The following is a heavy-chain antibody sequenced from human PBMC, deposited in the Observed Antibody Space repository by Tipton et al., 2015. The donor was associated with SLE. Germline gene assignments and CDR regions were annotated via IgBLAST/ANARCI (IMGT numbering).Heavy chain of an antibody. CDR2: ISYDGSNK. V-gene: IGHV3-30*18. D-gene: IGHD3-10*01. Sequence: SLRLSCAASGFTFSSYGMHWVRQAPGKGLEWVAVISYDGSNKYYADSVKGRFTISRDNSKNTLYLQMNSLRAEDTAVYYCAKDGPFGYYYGSGSYYNEEVDYWGQGTLVTVSS. CDR3: AKDGPFGYYYGSGSYYNEEVDY. J-gene: IGHJ4*02. CDR1: GFTFSSYG.